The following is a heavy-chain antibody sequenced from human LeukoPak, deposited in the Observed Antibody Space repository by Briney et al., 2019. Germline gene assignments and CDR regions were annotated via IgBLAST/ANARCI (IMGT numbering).Heavy chain of an antibody. J-gene: IGHJ4*02. CDR1: GFTFSSYA. CDR3: AKGAADYYDSSGYYGIDY. CDR2: ISGSGSST. V-gene: IGHV3-23*01. Sequence: LTGGSLRLSCAASGFTFSSYAMSWVRQAPGKGLEWVSAISGSGSSTYYADSVKGRFTISRDNSKNTLYLQMNSLRAEDTAVYYCAKGAADYYDSSGYYGIDYWGQGTLVTVSS. D-gene: IGHD3-22*01.